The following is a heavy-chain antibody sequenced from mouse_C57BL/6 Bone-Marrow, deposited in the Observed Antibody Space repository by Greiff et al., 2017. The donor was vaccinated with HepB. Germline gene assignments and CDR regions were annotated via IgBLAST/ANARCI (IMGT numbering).Heavy chain of an antibody. CDR2: IWSGGST. CDR1: GFSLTSYG. J-gene: IGHJ4*01. Sequence: VQVVESGPGLVQPSQSLSITCTVSGFSLTSYGVHWVRQSPGKGLEWLGVIWSGGSTDYNAAFISRLSISKDNSKSQVFFKMNSLQADDAAIYYCARDDGYSYAMDYWGQGTSVTVSS. D-gene: IGHD2-3*01. CDR3: ARDDGYSYAMDY. V-gene: IGHV2-2*01.